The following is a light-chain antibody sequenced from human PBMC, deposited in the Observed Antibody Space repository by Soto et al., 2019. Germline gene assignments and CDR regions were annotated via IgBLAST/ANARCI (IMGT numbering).Light chain of an antibody. CDR1: QSVSSN. Sequence: VLTQSPGTLSLSPGERATLSCRASQSVSSNLAWYQQKPGQAPRLLIYGASSRATGIPDRFSGSGSGTDFTLTISRLEPEDFAVYYCQHRAATFGQGTKVDIK. CDR2: GAS. J-gene: IGKJ1*01. V-gene: IGKV3-20*01. CDR3: QHRAAT.